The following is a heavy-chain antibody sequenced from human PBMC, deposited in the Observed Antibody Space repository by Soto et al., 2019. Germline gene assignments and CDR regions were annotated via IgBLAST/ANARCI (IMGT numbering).Heavy chain of an antibody. CDR2: IYYSGRT. Sequence: SETLSLTCTVSGGSFSSYYWSWIRQPPGKGLEWIGHIYYSGRTNYNPSLKSRVTISGDTSKNQLSLKLSSVTAADTVVYYCARDYYYDSRGYPGAYYYGMDVWGQGTTVTVSS. D-gene: IGHD3-22*01. CDR3: ARDYYYDSRGYPGAYYYGMDV. J-gene: IGHJ6*02. V-gene: IGHV4-59*01. CDR1: GGSFSSYY.